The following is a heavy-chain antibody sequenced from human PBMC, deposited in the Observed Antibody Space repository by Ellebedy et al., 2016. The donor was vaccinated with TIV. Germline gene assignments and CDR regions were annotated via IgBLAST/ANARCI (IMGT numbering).Heavy chain of an antibody. D-gene: IGHD5-18*01. CDR2: IIPMFRTA. CDR1: GDTFSSYA. CDR3: ARDNRDSTMLYHAFEI. J-gene: IGHJ3*02. Sequence: ASVKVSCKASGDTFSSYAISWVRQAPGQGLEWMGGIIPMFRTANYAQKFQGRVTITADESTSTAYMELSSLSSEDTAVYYCARDNRDSTMLYHAFEIWGQGTMVTVSS. V-gene: IGHV1-69*13.